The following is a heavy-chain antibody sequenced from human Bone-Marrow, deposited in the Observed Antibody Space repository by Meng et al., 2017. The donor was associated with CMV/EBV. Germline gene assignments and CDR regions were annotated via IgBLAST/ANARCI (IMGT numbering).Heavy chain of an antibody. Sequence: GSLRLSCTVSGDSIRSSIYYWGWIRQPPGEGLEWIGSIYYSGNIFYNPSLKSRVTISVDTSKNQFSLKLSSVTAADTAVYYCARETMILAVDYWGQGTLVTVSS. J-gene: IGHJ4*02. V-gene: IGHV4-39*07. D-gene: IGHD3-22*01. CDR2: IYYSGNI. CDR1: GDSIRSSIYY. CDR3: ARETMILAVDY.